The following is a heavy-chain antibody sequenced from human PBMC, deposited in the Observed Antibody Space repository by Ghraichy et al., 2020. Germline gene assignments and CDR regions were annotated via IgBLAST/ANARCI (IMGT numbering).Heavy chain of an antibody. Sequence: GESLRLSCAASGFTFSSYAMHWVRQAPGKGLEWVAVISYDGSNKYYADSVKGRFTISRDNSKNTLYLQMNSLRAEDTAVYYCARDRMSGSFTTGLFDYWGQGTLVTVSS. CDR1: GFTFSSYA. CDR2: ISYDGSNK. J-gene: IGHJ4*02. CDR3: ARDRMSGSFTTGLFDY. V-gene: IGHV3-30*04. D-gene: IGHD1-26*01.